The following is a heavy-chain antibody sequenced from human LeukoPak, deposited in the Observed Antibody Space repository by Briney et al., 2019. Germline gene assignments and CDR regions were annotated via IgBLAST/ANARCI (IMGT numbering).Heavy chain of an antibody. CDR1: GFSFSDHY. CDR2: ISSSSSYI. D-gene: IGHD3-10*01. J-gene: IGHJ5*02. V-gene: IGHV3-21*01. CDR3: ARGITMVRGVPPGWFDP. Sequence: GGSLRLSCAASGFSFSDHYMDWVRQAPGKGLEWVSSISSSSSYIYYADSVKGRFTISRDNAKNSLYLQMNSLRAEDTAVYYCARGITMVRGVPPGWFDPWGQGILVTVSS.